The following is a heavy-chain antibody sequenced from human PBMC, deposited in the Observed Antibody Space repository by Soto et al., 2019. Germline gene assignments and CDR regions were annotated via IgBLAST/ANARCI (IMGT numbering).Heavy chain of an antibody. Sequence: EVQLVESEGGLVQPGGSLKLSCAASGFTFSSFWMNWVRQAPGKGLEWVANIKGDGSEKYYVDSVKGRFTISRDNAKNSLYLEMNSLRAEDTAVYYCAAGFPPDYWGQGTLVTVSS. D-gene: IGHD3-10*01. CDR1: GFTFSSFW. CDR2: IKGDGSEK. V-gene: IGHV3-7*01. J-gene: IGHJ4*02. CDR3: AAGFPPDY.